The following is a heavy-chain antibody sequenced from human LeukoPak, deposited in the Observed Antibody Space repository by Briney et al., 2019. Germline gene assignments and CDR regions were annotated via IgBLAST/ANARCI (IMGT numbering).Heavy chain of an antibody. J-gene: IGHJ4*02. Sequence: GGSLRLSCAASGFTFSNAWMSWVRQAPGKGLEWVGRIKSKTDGGTTDYAAPVKGRFTISRDDSKNTLYLQMNSLRAEDTAVYYCARDLYGDYLLALDYWGQETLVTVSS. CDR3: ARDLYGDYLLALDY. D-gene: IGHD4-17*01. CDR1: GFTFSNAW. V-gene: IGHV3-15*01. CDR2: IKSKTDGGTT.